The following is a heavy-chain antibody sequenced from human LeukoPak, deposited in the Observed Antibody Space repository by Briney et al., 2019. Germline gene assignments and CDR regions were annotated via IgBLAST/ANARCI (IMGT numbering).Heavy chain of an antibody. D-gene: IGHD3-3*01. CDR3: ARGGAAFAESVY. V-gene: IGHV3-7*01. CDR2: IDGDGSTE. Sequence: PGGSLRLSCAASGFTLSSYWMSWVRQAPGKGLEWVANIDGDGSTEAYVDSLKGRFTISRDNAKNSLYLQMNNLRVEDTAVYYCARGGAAFAESVYWGQGTLVTVSS. CDR1: GFTLSSYW. J-gene: IGHJ4*02.